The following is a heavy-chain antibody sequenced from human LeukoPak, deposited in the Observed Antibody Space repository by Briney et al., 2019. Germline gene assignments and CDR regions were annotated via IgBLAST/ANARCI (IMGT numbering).Heavy chain of an antibody. CDR1: GLTFSNYA. Sequence: GGSLRLSCAASGLTFSNYAMNWVRQASGRGLEWVSGITDSGRKTYYADSVKGRFSISRDNSKHTVYLQMSDLRAEDTAVYYCAKITKATTPNYWGQGTLVTVSS. D-gene: IGHD4-17*01. CDR2: ITDSGRKT. V-gene: IGHV3-23*01. CDR3: AKITKATTPNY. J-gene: IGHJ4*02.